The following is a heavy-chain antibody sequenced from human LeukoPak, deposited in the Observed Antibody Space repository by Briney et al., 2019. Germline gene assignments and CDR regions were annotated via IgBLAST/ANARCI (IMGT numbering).Heavy chain of an antibody. D-gene: IGHD4-17*01. CDR1: GGTFSSYA. V-gene: IGHV1-69*04. CDR3: VRDSATTSDY. CDR2: IIPILGIA. J-gene: IGHJ4*02. Sequence: VASVKVSCKASGGTFSSYAISWVRQAPGQGLEWMGRIIPILGIANYAQKFQGRVTITADKSTSTAYMELSSLRSEDTAVYYCVRDSATTSDYWGQGTLVTVSS.